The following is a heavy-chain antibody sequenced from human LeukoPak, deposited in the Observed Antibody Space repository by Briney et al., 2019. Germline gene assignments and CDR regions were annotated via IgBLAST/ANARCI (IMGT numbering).Heavy chain of an antibody. Sequence: SETLSLTCTVSGGFISSYYWSWIRQPPGKGLEWIGYIYYSGSTNYNPSLKSRVTISVDTSKNQFSLKLSSVTAADTAVYYCARGEYYYGSGSWGQGTLVTVSS. CDR1: GGFISSYY. CDR3: ARGEYYYGSGS. CDR2: IYYSGST. J-gene: IGHJ4*02. D-gene: IGHD3-10*01. V-gene: IGHV4-59*01.